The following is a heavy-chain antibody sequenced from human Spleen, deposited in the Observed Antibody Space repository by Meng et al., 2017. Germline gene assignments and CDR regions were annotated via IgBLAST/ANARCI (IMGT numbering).Heavy chain of an antibody. J-gene: IGHJ4*02. CDR3: ARAGSSKGYY. D-gene: IGHD3-10*01. Sequence: ESLKISCTVSGGSISSYYWSWIRQPPGKGLEWIGYIYFGGSTNYNPSLKSRVTISIDTSKNQFSLKLSSMTAADTAVYYCARAGSSKGYYWGQGTLVTVSS. CDR1: GGSISSYY. V-gene: IGHV4-59*01. CDR2: IYFGGST.